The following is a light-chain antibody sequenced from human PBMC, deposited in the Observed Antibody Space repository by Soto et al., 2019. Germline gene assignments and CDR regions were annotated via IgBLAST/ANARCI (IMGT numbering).Light chain of an antibody. Sequence: EIVLTQSPATLSLSPGERVTLSCGASQSLTNNFLAWYQQRPGLAPRLLIFDASTRASGVPDRFSGSGSGTDFTLTISRLEPEGFAVYYCPEFGNSPTFGGGTKVEFK. V-gene: IGKV3D-20*01. J-gene: IGKJ4*01. CDR1: QSLTNNF. CDR3: PEFGNSPT. CDR2: DAS.